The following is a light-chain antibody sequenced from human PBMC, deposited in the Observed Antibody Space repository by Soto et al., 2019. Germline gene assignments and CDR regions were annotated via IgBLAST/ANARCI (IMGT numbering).Light chain of an antibody. CDR1: QSVSSN. Sequence: EILMTQSPATLSVSLGERSTLXXRASQSVSSNLAWYQQKPGQAPRXIIYGASSRATGIPDRFSGSGSGTDFTLTISRLEPEDFAVYYCQQYGSSPWTFGQGTKVDIK. J-gene: IGKJ1*01. V-gene: IGKV3-20*01. CDR2: GAS. CDR3: QQYGSSPWT.